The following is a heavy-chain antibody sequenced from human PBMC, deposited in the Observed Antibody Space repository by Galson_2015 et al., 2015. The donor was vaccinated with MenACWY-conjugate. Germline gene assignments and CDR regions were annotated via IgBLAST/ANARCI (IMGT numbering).Heavy chain of an antibody. CDR1: GYTFTSNW. D-gene: IGHD6-6*01. V-gene: IGHV5-51*01. J-gene: IGHJ4*02. CDR2: IYPGDSDT. CDR3: ARQGVGSSSLDY. Sequence: QSGAEVTKPGESLTISCKGSGYTFTSNWIGWVRQMPGKGLEWMGIIYPGDSDTRYTPSFQGHVTISADKSINTAYLQWGSLEASDTAMYYCARQGVGSSSLDYWGQGTLVTVSS.